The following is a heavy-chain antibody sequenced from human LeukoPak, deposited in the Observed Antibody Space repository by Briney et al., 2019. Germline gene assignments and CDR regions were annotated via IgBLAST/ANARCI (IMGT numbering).Heavy chain of an antibody. CDR2: SHYTGTT. CDR1: GVSMSSGFYY. J-gene: IGHJ4*02. V-gene: IGHV4-31*03. CDR3: ATTGEGYIYAEN. D-gene: IGHD5-18*01. Sequence: PSETLSLTCSVSGVSMSSGFYYWSWIRQYPGKGLEWIGYSHYTGTTYYNPSLRSRVTISGDPSKNQFFLQLRSVTAADTAVYYCATTGEGYIYAENWGLGTLVTVST.